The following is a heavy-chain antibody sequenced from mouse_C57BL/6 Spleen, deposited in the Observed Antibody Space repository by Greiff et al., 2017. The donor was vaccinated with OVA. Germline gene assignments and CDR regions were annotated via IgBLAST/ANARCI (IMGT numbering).Heavy chain of an antibody. D-gene: IGHD2-4*01. CDR2: IWSGGST. CDR1: GFSLTSYG. J-gene: IGHJ2*01. V-gene: IGHV2-2*01. Sequence: QVQLKQSGPGLVQPSQSLSITCTASGFSLTSYGVHWVRQSPGKGLEWLGVIWSGGSTDYYAAFISSLSISKDNSKSQVFFKMNSLQADDTAIYYCARIYDYYFDYWGQGTTLTVSS. CDR3: ARIYDYYFDY.